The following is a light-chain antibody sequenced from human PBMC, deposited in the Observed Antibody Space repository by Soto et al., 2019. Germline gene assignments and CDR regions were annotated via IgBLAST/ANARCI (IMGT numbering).Light chain of an antibody. CDR2: DVS. CDR1: SRDVGGYNF. V-gene: IGLV2-14*03. Sequence: QSVLTQPASVSGSPLQSITISCTGTSRDVGGYNFVSWYQHHPGKAPKLIIYDVSNRPSGVSNRFSGSKSGNTASLTISGLQAEDEADYYCTSYTSSITYVFGTGTKVTVL. J-gene: IGLJ1*01. CDR3: TSYTSSITYV.